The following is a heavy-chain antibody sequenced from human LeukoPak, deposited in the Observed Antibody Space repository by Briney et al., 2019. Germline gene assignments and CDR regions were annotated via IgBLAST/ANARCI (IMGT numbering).Heavy chain of an antibody. Sequence: GGSLRLSCAASGFTVSSNYMSWVRQAPGKGLEWVSVIYSGGSTYYADSVKGSFTISRDNSKNTLYLQMNSLRAEDTAVYYCASPKNMVRGVITDAFDIWGQGTMVTVSS. CDR2: IYSGGST. D-gene: IGHD3-10*01. CDR3: ASPKNMVRGVITDAFDI. CDR1: GFTVSSNY. J-gene: IGHJ3*02. V-gene: IGHV3-66*01.